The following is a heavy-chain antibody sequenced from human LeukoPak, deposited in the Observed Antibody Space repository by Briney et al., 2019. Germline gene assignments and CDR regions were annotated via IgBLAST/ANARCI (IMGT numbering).Heavy chain of an antibody. CDR1: GGSISSYY. Sequence: RPSETLSLACTVSGGSISSYYWSWIRQPPGKGLEWIGYIYYSGSTNYNPSLKSRVTISVDTSKNQFSLKLSSVTAADTAVYYCARAPLLGSGWLPDAFDIWGQGTMVTVSS. CDR2: IYYSGST. D-gene: IGHD6-19*01. CDR3: ARAPLLGSGWLPDAFDI. J-gene: IGHJ3*02. V-gene: IGHV4-59*01.